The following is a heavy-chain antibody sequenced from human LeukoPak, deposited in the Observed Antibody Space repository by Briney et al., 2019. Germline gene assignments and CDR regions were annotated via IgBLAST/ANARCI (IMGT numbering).Heavy chain of an antibody. Sequence: PSETLSLTCAVYGGSFSGYYWSWIRQPPGKGLEWIGEINHSGSTNYNPSLKSRVTISVDTSKNQFSLKLSSVTAADTAVYYCARGRDPSDYYYYYMDVWGKGTTVTVSS. CDR3: ARGRDPSDYYYYYMDV. V-gene: IGHV4-34*01. CDR1: GGSFSGYY. J-gene: IGHJ6*03. CDR2: INHSGST.